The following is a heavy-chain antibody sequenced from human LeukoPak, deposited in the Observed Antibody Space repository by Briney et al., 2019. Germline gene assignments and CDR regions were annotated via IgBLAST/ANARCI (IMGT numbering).Heavy chain of an antibody. CDR1: GFTFSSYA. V-gene: IGHV3-23*01. D-gene: IGHD3-10*01. CDR3: ARDRGSVVGNWFDP. J-gene: IGHJ5*02. CDR2: ISGSGGST. Sequence: PGGSLRLSCAASGFTFSSYAMSWVRQAPGKGLEWVSAISGSGGSTYYADSVKGRFTISRDNSKNTLYLQMNSLRAEDTAVYYCARDRGSVVGNWFDPWGQGTLVTVSS.